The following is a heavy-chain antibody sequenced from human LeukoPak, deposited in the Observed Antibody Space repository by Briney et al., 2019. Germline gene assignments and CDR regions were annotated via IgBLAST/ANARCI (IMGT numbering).Heavy chain of an antibody. V-gene: IGHV4-30-2*01. D-gene: IGHD3-9*01. Sequence: SETLSLTCAVSGGSISSDGYSWSWIRQPPGKGVEWIGYIYHSGRTYYNPSLKSRVTISVDSSKNQFSLKLSSVTAADTAVYYCARTNYDILTGYYIRAYYFDYWGQGTLVTVSS. CDR3: ARTNYDILTGYYIRAYYFDY. J-gene: IGHJ4*02. CDR1: GGSISSDGYS. CDR2: IYHSGRT.